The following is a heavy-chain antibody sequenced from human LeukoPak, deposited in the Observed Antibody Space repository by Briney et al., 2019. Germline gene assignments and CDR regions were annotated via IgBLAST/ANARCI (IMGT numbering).Heavy chain of an antibody. D-gene: IGHD1-14*01. CDR2: ISYDGSNK. V-gene: IGHV3-30*03. Sequence: PGRSLRLSCAASGFTFSSYGMHWVRQAPGKGLEWVAVISYDGSNKYYADSVKGRFTISRDNAKNSLYLQMNSLRAEDTAVYYCARDRGNQRGYYYYYMDVWGKGTTVTVSS. CDR3: ARDRGNQRGYYYYYMDV. CDR1: GFTFSSYG. J-gene: IGHJ6*03.